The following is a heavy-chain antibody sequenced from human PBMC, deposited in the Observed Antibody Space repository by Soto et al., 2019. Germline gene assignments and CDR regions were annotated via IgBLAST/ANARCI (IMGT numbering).Heavy chain of an antibody. V-gene: IGHV3-15*01. J-gene: IGHJ4*02. CDR3: TTGLSNGYYNFDY. Sequence: GGYLPLPCAASAFTFSNACMSWVRQAPGKGLEWIGRIKGETDGGTTDYAAPVKGRFTISRDHSKDTLYLHMNSLKTEDTAVYYCTTGLSNGYYNFDYWGQGT. CDR2: IKGETDGGTT. CDR1: AFTFSNAC. D-gene: IGHD3-22*01.